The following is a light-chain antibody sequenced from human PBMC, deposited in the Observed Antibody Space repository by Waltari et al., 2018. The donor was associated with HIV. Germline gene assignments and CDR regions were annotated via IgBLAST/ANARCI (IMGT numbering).Light chain of an antibody. CDR3: AAWDDSLNGVI. Sequence: CSGSSSNIGSNTVNWYQQLPGTAPKLLIYNNNQRPSGVPDRFSGSKSGTSASLAISGLQSEDEADYYCAAWDDSLNGVIFGGGTKLTVL. CDR1: SSNIGSNT. J-gene: IGLJ2*01. CDR2: NNN. V-gene: IGLV1-44*01.